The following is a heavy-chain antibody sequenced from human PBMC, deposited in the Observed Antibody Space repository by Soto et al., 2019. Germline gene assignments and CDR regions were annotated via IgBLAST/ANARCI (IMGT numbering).Heavy chain of an antibody. CDR1: GFTFRSYG. V-gene: IGHV3-30*18. D-gene: IGHD1-26*01. Sequence: GGSLRLSCAASGFTFRSYGMHWVRQASAKGLEWVAVISYDGSNKYYEDSVKGRFTISRDNSKNTLYLQMNSLRAEDTGVYYCAKGGVGSTSNAFDIWGQGTMVTVSS. J-gene: IGHJ3*02. CDR2: ISYDGSNK. CDR3: AKGGVGSTSNAFDI.